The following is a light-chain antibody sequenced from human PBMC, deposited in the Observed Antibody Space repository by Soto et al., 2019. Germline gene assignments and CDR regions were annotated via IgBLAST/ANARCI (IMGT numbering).Light chain of an antibody. CDR2: DAS. V-gene: IGKV1-33*01. Sequence: DIQMTQSPSSLSASVGDRVTITCRASQDISNYLNWYQQIPGKAPKLLIFDASNLERGVPSRFSGTRSGTHFTFAITSLQPEDVATYYCQQSDSLPIPFGQGTRLEI. CDR3: QQSDSLPIP. CDR1: QDISNY. J-gene: IGKJ5*01.